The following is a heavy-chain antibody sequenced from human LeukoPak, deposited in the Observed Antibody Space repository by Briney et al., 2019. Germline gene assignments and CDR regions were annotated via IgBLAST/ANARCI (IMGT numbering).Heavy chain of an antibody. CDR1: GFTFSSYS. D-gene: IGHD3-10*01. V-gene: IGHV3-48*01. CDR2: ISSSSTI. CDR3: ARKLWFGEPCCYFDY. J-gene: IGHJ4*02. Sequence: GGSLRLSCAASGFTFSSYSMNWVRQAPGKGLEWVSYISSSSTIYYADSVKGRFTISRDNAKNSLYLQMNSLRAEDTAVYYCARKLWFGEPCCYFDYWGQGTLVTVSS.